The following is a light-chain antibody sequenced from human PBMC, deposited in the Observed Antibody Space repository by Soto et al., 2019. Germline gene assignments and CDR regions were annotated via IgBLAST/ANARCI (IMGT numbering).Light chain of an antibody. CDR2: GDT. CDR3: QSFASSLSGWV. CDR1: SSNIGAGYD. J-gene: IGLJ3*02. Sequence: QSVLTQPPSVSAAPGQRVTISCTWSSSNIGAGYDVHWYQQLPGTAPKLLVSGDTNPPSGVADRFSGSKSGTSASLAITGLGAEDEDDYYCQSFASSLSGWVFGGGTKLTVL. V-gene: IGLV1-40*01.